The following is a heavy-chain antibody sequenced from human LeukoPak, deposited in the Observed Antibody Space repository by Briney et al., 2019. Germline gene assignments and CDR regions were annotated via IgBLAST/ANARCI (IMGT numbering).Heavy chain of an antibody. J-gene: IGHJ4*02. CDR2: IHSDGRT. CDR3: ARDLDYCDSSGSHRRRNYFDY. CDR1: GFTVSSSY. D-gene: IGHD3-22*01. V-gene: IGHV3-53*01. Sequence: GGSLRLSCAASGFTVSSSYMSWVRQAPGKGLEWVSIIHSDGRTYYADSVKGRFTIYRDTSKNTLYLQMNSLRGEDTAMYYCARDLDYCDSSGSHRRRNYFDYWGQGTLVTVSS.